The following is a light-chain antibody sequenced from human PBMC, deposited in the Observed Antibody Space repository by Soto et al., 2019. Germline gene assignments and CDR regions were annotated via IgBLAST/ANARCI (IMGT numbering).Light chain of an antibody. CDR2: GAS. CDR3: QQYGTSPFT. Sequence: EIVLTQSPGTLPLSPGERATLSCRASQSVPSNYLAWYQQKPGRAPRLLIYGASTRAAGIPDRFSGSGSGSDFTLTISRLEPEDFAVYYCQQYGTSPFTFGPGTRVDIK. V-gene: IGKV3-20*01. J-gene: IGKJ3*01. CDR1: QSVPSNY.